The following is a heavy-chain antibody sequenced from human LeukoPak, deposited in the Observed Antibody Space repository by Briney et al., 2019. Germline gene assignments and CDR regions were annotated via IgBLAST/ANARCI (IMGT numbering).Heavy chain of an antibody. V-gene: IGHV4-34*01. CDR1: GGSFSGYY. CDR3: ARGPYYYDSMHAFDI. Sequence: PSETLSLTCAVYGGSFSGYYWSWIRQPPGKGLEWIGEINHSGSTNYNPSLESRVTISVDTSKNQFSLKLSSVTAADTAVYYCARGPYYYDSMHAFDIWGQGTMVTVSS. J-gene: IGHJ3*02. D-gene: IGHD3-22*01. CDR2: INHSGST.